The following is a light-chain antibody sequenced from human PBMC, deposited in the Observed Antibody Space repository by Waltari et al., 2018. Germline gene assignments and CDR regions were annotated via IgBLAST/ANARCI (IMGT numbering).Light chain of an antibody. CDR2: ECN. CDR3: ATWDSSLSAWV. V-gene: IGLV1-51*02. J-gene: IGLJ3*02. CDR1: SSNIGNNY. Sequence: QSVLTQPPSVSAAPGQKVTISCSGSSSNIGNNYVSWFQHVSGTAPKLLIYECNNRPSGRPDRFSGAKAGTSATLGITGLQTGDEAQYYCATWDSSLSAWVFGGGTKLTVL.